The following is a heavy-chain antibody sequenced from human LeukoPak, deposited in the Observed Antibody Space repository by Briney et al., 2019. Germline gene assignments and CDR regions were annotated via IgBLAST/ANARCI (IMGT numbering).Heavy chain of an antibody. Sequence: SETLSLTCSVSGYSISSAYYWGWIRQPPGKGLEWIGSIYYSGSTYYNPSLKSRVTISVDTSKNQFSLKLSSVTAADTAVYYCARTTSRPFDYWGQGTLVTVSS. D-gene: IGHD2-2*01. CDR1: GYSISSAYY. CDR2: IYYSGST. V-gene: IGHV4-38-2*01. CDR3: ARTTSRPFDY. J-gene: IGHJ4*02.